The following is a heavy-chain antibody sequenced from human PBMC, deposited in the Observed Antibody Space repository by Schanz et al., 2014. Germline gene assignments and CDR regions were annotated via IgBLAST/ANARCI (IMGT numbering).Heavy chain of an antibody. Sequence: QVQLVESGGGVVQPGRSLRLSCVASGFTFSSYDVFWVRQAPGKGLEWVAILCPDGSKKYYADSVKGRFTVSRDNSKNTLYLQLNSLRAEDTAVYYCARDFHGYGPHLDYWGQGSLVTVSS. CDR1: GFTFSSYD. CDR3: ARDFHGYGPHLDY. V-gene: IGHV3-33*01. CDR2: LCPDGSKK. D-gene: IGHD5-12*01. J-gene: IGHJ4*02.